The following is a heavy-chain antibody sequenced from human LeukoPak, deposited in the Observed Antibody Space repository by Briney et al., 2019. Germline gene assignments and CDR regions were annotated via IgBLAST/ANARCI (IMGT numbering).Heavy chain of an antibody. Sequence: GGSLRLSCAASGFTVSSNYMSWVRQAPGKGLEWVSVIYSGGSTYYADSVKGRFTISRDNSKNTLYLQMNSLRAEDTAVYYCARDASYCSGGSYYYDYWGQGTLVTVSS. J-gene: IGHJ4*02. V-gene: IGHV3-53*01. CDR2: IYSGGST. CDR1: GFTVSSNY. CDR3: ARDASYCSGGSYYYDY. D-gene: IGHD2-15*01.